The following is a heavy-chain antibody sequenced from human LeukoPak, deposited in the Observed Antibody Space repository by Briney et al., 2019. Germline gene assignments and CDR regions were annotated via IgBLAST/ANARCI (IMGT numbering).Heavy chain of an antibody. J-gene: IGHJ6*03. D-gene: IGHD1-7*01. V-gene: IGHV3-73*01. CDR2: IRSKANSYAT. CDR3: TRRITGTRYYYYYMDV. Sequence: GGSLRLSCAASGFTFSGSAMHWVRQASGKGLEWAGRIRSKANSYATTYAASVKGRFTISRDDSKNTAYLQMNSLKTEDTAVYYCTRRITGTRYYYYYMDVWGKGTTVTVSS. CDR1: GFTFSGSA.